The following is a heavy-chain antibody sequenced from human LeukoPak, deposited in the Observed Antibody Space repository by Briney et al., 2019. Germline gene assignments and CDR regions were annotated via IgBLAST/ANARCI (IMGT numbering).Heavy chain of an antibody. D-gene: IGHD6-13*01. CDR3: ARKGGGQLVNTRRWFDP. CDR1: GGSFSGYY. Sequence: SETLSLTCAVYGGSFSGYYWGWIRQPPGKGLEWIGEINHSGSTNYNPSLKSRVTISLDTSKNQFSLKLSSVTAADTAVYYCARKGGGQLVNTRRWFDPWGQGTLVTVSS. V-gene: IGHV4-34*01. J-gene: IGHJ5*02. CDR2: INHSGST.